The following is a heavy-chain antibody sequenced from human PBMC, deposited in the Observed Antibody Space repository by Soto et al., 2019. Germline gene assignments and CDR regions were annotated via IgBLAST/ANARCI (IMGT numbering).Heavy chain of an antibody. V-gene: IGHV3-74*01. CDR3: ARSPGYNDAFDI. CDR1: GFTFSSYW. J-gene: IGHJ3*02. Sequence: GGSLRLSCAASGFTFSSYWMHWVRQAPGKGLVWVSRINSDGSSTSYADSVRGRFTISRDNAKNTLYLQMNSLRAEDTAVYYCARSPGYNDAFDIWGQGTMVTVSS. D-gene: IGHD5-12*01. CDR2: INSDGSST.